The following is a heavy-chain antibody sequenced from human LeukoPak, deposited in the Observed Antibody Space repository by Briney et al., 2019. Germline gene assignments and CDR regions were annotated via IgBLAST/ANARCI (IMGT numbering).Heavy chain of an antibody. V-gene: IGHV1-2*06. CDR1: GYTFTDYY. CDR2: INPNSGGT. D-gene: IGHD1-1*01. CDR3: ARERWNDY. J-gene: IGHJ4*02. Sequence: ASVKVSCKASGYTFTDYYIQWARQAPGQGLEWMGRINPNSGGTNYAQKFQGRVTMTRDTSISTAYMELTSLTSDDTAVYYCARERWNDYWGQGTLVTVSS.